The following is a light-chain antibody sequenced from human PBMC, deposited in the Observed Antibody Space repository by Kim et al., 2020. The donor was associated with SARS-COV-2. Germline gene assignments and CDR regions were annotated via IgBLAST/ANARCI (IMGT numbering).Light chain of an antibody. V-gene: IGLV3-19*01. CDR2: GKN. CDR1: SLRSYY. Sequence: SSELTQDPAVSVALGQTVTITCQGDSLRSYYASWYQQKPGQAPVLVIYGKNNRPSGIPDRFSGSRSGNTASLTITGAQAEDEADYYCNSRDSSGDHVVFGGGTQLTVL. CDR3: NSRDSSGDHVV. J-gene: IGLJ2*01.